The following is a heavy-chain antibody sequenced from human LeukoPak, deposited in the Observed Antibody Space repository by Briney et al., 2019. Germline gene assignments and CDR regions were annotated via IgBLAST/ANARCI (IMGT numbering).Heavy chain of an antibody. J-gene: IGHJ4*02. CDR2: IYYGGST. CDR3: ARSVQQLFQLDSDY. CDR1: GDAISSSGYD. D-gene: IGHD6-13*01. V-gene: IGHV4-39*07. Sequence: SETLSLTCTVSGDAISSSGYDWGWIRQPPGKGLEWIGIIYYGGSTYYTPSLKSRVTISLDKSKNQFSPKLSSVTAADTAVYYCARSVQQLFQLDSDYWGQGTLVSVSS.